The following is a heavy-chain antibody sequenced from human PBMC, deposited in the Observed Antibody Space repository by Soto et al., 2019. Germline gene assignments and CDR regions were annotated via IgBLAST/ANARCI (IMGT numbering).Heavy chain of an antibody. CDR3: ARGYCSNIRCYVGWFDP. V-gene: IGHV4-34*01. CDR2: ITHSGST. J-gene: IGHJ5*02. Sequence: SETLSLTCAVYGGSFSGYYWSWIRQPPGKGLEWIGEITHSGSTNYNPSLKSRVTISVDTSKNQFSLKLSSVTAADTAVYLCARGYCSNIRCYVGWFDPWGQGTLVTVSS. CDR1: GGSFSGYY. D-gene: IGHD2-2*01.